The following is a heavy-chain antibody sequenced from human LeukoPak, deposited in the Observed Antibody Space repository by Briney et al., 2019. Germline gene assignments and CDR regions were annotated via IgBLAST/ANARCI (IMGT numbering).Heavy chain of an antibody. CDR3: ARESYGDYNHFDY. J-gene: IGHJ4*02. CDR1: GFTFSSYA. CDR2: ISYDGSNK. Sequence: TGRSLRLSCAASGFTFSSYAMHWVRQAPGKGLEWVAVISYDGSNKYYADSVKGRFTISRDNSKNTLYLQMNSLRAEDTAVYYCARESYGDYNHFDYWGQGTLVTVSS. V-gene: IGHV3-30*01. D-gene: IGHD4-17*01.